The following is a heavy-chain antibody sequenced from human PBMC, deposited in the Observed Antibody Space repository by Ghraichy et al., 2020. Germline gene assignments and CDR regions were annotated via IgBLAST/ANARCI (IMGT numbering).Heavy chain of an antibody. Sequence: ESLNISCTVSGGSISSSSYYWGWIRQPPGKGLEWIGSIYYSGSTYYNPSLKSRVTISVDTSKNQFSLKLSSVTAADTAVYYCASGIRRRANWGQGTLVTVSS. CDR3: ASGIRRRAN. CDR2: IYYSGST. D-gene: IGHD1-1*01. V-gene: IGHV4-39*01. J-gene: IGHJ4*02. CDR1: GGSISSSSYY.